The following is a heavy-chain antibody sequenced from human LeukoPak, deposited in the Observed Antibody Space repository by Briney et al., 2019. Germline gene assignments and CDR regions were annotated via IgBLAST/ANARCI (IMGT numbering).Heavy chain of an antibody. D-gene: IGHD3-16*01. J-gene: IGHJ6*02. CDR1: GFTFNNYA. Sequence: GGSLRLSCAASGFTFNNYAMSWVRQAPGKGLEWVSSISSSSSYIYYADSVKGRFTISRDNAKNSLYLQMNSLRAEDTAVYYCARDMSYYYGMDVWGQGTTVTVSS. CDR2: ISSSSSYI. V-gene: IGHV3-21*01. CDR3: ARDMSYYYGMDV.